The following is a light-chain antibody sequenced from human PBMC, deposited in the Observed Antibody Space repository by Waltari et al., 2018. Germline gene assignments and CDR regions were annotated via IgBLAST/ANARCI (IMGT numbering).Light chain of an antibody. J-gene: IGLJ3*02. V-gene: IGLV1-44*01. Sequence: QSVLSQPPSASGTPGQRVPIPCAGRASNLVENVVNWYQQVPGKAPKPLIYRNDLRPSGVPDRFSGSKSGTSASLAISGLQSEDEADYYCATWDESPSGHWVFGGGTKVTVL. CDR3: ATWDESPSGHWV. CDR2: RND. CDR1: ASNLVENV.